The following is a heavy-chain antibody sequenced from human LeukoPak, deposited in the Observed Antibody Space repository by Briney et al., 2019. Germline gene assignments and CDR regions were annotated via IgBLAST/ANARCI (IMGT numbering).Heavy chain of an antibody. CDR1: GYSFTTYW. J-gene: IGHJ4*02. CDR2: IYPGDSDT. D-gene: IGHD3-10*01. CDR3: ARLHYFASGNYYNVGDY. Sequence: GESLKISCKGSGYSFTTYWIGWVRQMPGKGLEWMGIIYPGDSDTRYSPSFQGQVTISADKSISTAYLHWSSLKASDTAMYYCARLHYFASGNYYNVGDYWGQGTLVTVSS. V-gene: IGHV5-51*01.